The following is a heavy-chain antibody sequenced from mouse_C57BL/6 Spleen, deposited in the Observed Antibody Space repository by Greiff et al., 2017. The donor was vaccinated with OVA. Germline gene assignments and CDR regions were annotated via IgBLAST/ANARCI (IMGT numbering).Heavy chain of an antibody. CDR1: GFTFSSYA. CDR3: ARDGDYGNYY. Sequence: EVQLQESGGGLVKPGGSLKLSCAASGFTFSSYAMSWVRQTPEKRLEWVATISDGGSYTYYPDNVKGRFTISRDNAKNNLYLQMSHLKSEDTAMYYCARDGDYGNYYWGQGTTLTVSS. J-gene: IGHJ2*01. D-gene: IGHD2-1*01. CDR2: ISDGGSYT. V-gene: IGHV5-4*01.